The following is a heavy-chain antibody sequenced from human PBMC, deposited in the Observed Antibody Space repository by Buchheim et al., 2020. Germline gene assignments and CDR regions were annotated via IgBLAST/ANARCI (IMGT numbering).Heavy chain of an antibody. CDR1: GFTFSDYY. D-gene: IGHD6-19*01. CDR2: ISSSCSTI. CDR3: ARSAVAGTAGFCWFDP. J-gene: IGHJ5*02. V-gene: IGHV3-11*01. Sequence: QVQLVESGGGLVEPGGSLRRSCAASGFTFSDYYMSWIRQAPGKGLEWVSYISSSCSTIYYADSVTGRITISRDNAKDSLYLQMNSLRAEDTAVYYCARSAVAGTAGFCWFDPWGQGTL.